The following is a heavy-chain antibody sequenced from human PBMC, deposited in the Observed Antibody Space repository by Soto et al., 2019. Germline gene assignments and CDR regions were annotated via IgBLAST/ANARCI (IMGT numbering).Heavy chain of an antibody. J-gene: IGHJ5*02. CDR3: ARGQRFPDSFHP. D-gene: IGHD3-3*01. Sequence: SETLSLTCTVSGGAISGYYWTWIRQSAGKGLEWIGRIYSSGGTKYNPSLKSRVTMSLDTSKNQFSLRLSSVTAADTAAYYCARGQRFPDSFHPPCQGTFGSGST. V-gene: IGHV4-4*07. CDR1: GGAISGYY. CDR2: IYSSGGT.